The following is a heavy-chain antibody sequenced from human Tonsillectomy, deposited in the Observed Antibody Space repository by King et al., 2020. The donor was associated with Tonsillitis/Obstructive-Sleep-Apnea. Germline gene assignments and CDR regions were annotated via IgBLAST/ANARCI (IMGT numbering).Heavy chain of an antibody. CDR2: ISSSSSTI. CDR3: ASTIHIGYYDFWRGRNYYFDY. J-gene: IGHJ4*02. V-gene: IGHV3-48*02. Sequence: VQLVESGGGLVQPGGSLRLSCAASGFTFSSYSMNWVRQAPGKGLEWVSYISSSSSTIYYADSVKGRFTISRDNAKNSLYLQMNSLRDEDTAVYYCASTIHIGYYDFWRGRNYYFDYWGQGTLVTVSS. CDR1: GFTFSSYS. D-gene: IGHD3-3*01.